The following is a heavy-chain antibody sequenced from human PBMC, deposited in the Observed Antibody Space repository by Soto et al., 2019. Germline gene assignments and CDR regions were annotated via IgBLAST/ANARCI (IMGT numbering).Heavy chain of an antibody. D-gene: IGHD4-17*01. V-gene: IGHV4-31*03. CDR3: VSQRTTVPTQAYFDY. CDR1: GGSFSSGGYY. J-gene: IGHJ4*02. Sequence: SETLSLTCTVSGGSFSSGGYYWSWIRQLPGKGLEWIGYIYYSGSTYYNSSLKSRFTISLDTSKNQFSLKLSSVTASDTAVYFCVSQRTTVPTQAYFDYWGPGALVTVSS. CDR2: IYYSGST.